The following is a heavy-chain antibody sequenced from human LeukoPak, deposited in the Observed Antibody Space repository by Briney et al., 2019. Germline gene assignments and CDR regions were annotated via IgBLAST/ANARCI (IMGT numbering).Heavy chain of an antibody. J-gene: IGHJ4*02. V-gene: IGHV3-23*01. CDR1: GFTFSSYA. D-gene: IGHD3-22*01. CDR3: AKDLSITMIVVVITQDY. Sequence: GGSLRLSCAASGFTFSSYAMSWVRQAPGKGLEWVSAISGSGGSTYYAGSVKGRFTISRDNSKNTLYLQMNSLRAEDTAVYYCAKDLSITMIVVVITQDYWGQGTLVTVSS. CDR2: ISGSGGST.